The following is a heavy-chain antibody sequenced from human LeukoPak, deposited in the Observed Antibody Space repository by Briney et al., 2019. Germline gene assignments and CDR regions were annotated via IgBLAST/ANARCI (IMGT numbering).Heavy chain of an antibody. Sequence: GGSLRLSCEASGFTFSSYAMSWVRQAQGEGLERVSGISSSGAGTYYADSVKGRFTISRDNSKNTLFLQMNTLRAEDSAVYYCAKVEKMATIYAYFDYWGQGTLVTVSS. J-gene: IGHJ4*02. CDR1: GFTFSSYA. V-gene: IGHV3-23*01. CDR2: ISSSGAGT. D-gene: IGHD5-24*01. CDR3: AKVEKMATIYAYFDY.